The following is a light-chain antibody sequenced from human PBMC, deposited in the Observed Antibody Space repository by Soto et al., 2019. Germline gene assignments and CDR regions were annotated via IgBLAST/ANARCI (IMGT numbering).Light chain of an antibody. CDR2: DNF. Sequence: QSVLTQPPSVSGAPGQRVTISCTGSSSNIGAGYDVHWYQQLPGTAPKLLIYDNFNRPSGVPDRLSGSKSGTSASLAITGLQAEDEADYYCQSYDSSLSGYVFGTGTKVTVL. J-gene: IGLJ1*01. CDR1: SSNIGAGYD. CDR3: QSYDSSLSGYV. V-gene: IGLV1-40*01.